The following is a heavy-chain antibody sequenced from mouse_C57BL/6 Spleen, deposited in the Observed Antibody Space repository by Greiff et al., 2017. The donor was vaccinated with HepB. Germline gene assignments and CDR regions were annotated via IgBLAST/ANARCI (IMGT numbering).Heavy chain of an antibody. CDR1: GYTFTSYW. V-gene: IGHV1-64*01. D-gene: IGHD3-2*02. J-gene: IGHJ3*01. CDR2: IHPNSGST. Sequence: VKLQQPGAELVKPGASVKLSCKASGYTFTSYWMHWVKQRPGQGLEWIGMIHPNSGSTNYNEKFKSKATLTVDKSSSTAYMQLSSLTSEDSAVYYCARSDSSGYAYWGQGTLVTVSA. CDR3: ARSDSSGYAY.